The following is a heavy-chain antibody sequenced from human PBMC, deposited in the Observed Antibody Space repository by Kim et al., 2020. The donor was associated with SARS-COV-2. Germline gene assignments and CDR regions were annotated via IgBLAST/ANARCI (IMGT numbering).Heavy chain of an antibody. CDR3: ASPPSSSSRWLGYYFDY. J-gene: IGHJ4*02. CDR2: ISYDGSNK. V-gene: IGHV3-30*03. D-gene: IGHD6-6*01. CDR1: GFTFSSYG. Sequence: GGSLRLSCAASGFTFSSYGMHWVRQAPGKGLEWVAVISYDGSNKYYADSVKGRFTISRDNSKNTLYLQMNSLRAEDTAVYYCASPPSSSSRWLGYYFDYWGQGTLVTVSS.